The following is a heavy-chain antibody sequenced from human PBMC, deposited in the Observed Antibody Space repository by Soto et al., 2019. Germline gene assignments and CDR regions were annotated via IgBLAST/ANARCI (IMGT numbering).Heavy chain of an antibody. CDR2: IYNGGST. Sequence: SAILSLTRAVSDDSGGMVCLHWAWLRRPPGKGLEWIGYIYNGGSTCYRPSLESRMHMSLDATRNHYSLRLTSVTAADTAVYFCARAPVGLDTISYFDYWGQGKLVTVSS. D-gene: IGHD3-3*01. J-gene: IGHJ4*02. CDR1: DDSGGMVCLH. V-gene: IGHV4-30-2*05. CDR3: ARAPVGLDTISYFDY.